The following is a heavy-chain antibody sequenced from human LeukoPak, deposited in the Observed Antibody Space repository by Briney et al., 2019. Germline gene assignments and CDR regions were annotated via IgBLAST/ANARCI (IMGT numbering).Heavy chain of an antibody. Sequence: GGSLRLSCAASGFTFSSYGMHWVRQAPGKGLEWVAVISYDGSNKYYADSVKGRFTISRDNSKNTLYLQMNSLRAEDTAVYYCARRYGSGSYYNSYYFDYWGQGTLVTVSS. CDR3: ARRYGSGSYYNSYYFDY. J-gene: IGHJ4*02. V-gene: IGHV3-30*03. D-gene: IGHD3-10*01. CDR2: ISYDGSNK. CDR1: GFTFSSYG.